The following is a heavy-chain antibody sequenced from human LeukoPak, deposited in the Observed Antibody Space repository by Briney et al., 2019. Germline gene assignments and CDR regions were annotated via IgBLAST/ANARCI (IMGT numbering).Heavy chain of an antibody. J-gene: IGHJ4*02. CDR3: ARSRLGYSNFDF. D-gene: IGHD4-11*01. Sequence: GGSLRLSCAASGFSVSNNYMHWVRQAPGKGLEWVSVIYGGGGTDYADSVKGRLAISRDTSTNTVYLQMNSLRAEDTAVYYCARSRLGYSNFDFWGQGALVTVSS. CDR1: GFSVSNNY. CDR2: IYGGGGT. V-gene: IGHV3-53*01.